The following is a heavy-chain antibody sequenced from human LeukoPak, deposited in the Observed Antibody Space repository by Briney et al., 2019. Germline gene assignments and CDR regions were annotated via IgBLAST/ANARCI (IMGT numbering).Heavy chain of an antibody. CDR2: IISIFGTA. CDR1: GGTFSSYA. Sequence: SVKVSCKASGGTFSSYAISWVRQAPGQGLEWMGGIISIFGTANYAQKFQGRVTITADKSTSTAYMELSSLRSEDTAVYYCTSMVTTYWFDPWGQGTLVTVSS. J-gene: IGHJ5*02. CDR3: TSMVTTYWFDP. V-gene: IGHV1-69*06. D-gene: IGHD4-17*01.